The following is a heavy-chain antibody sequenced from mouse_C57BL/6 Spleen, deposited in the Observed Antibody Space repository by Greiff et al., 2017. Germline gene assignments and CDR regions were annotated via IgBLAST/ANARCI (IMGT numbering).Heavy chain of an antibody. CDR3: ARHGSSSGYFDV. D-gene: IGHD1-1*01. J-gene: IGHJ1*03. CDR2: ISSGSSTI. CDR1: GFTFSDYG. V-gene: IGHV5-17*01. Sequence: EVKLVESGGGLVKPGGSLKLSCAASGFTFSDYGMHWVRQAPEKGLEWVAYISSGSSTIYYADTVKGRFTISRDNAKNTLFLQMTSLRSEDTAMYYCARHGSSSGYFDVWGTGTTVTVSS.